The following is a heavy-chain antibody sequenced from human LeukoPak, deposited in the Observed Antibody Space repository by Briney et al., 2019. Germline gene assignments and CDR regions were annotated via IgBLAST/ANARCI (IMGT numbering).Heavy chain of an antibody. V-gene: IGHV4-59*01. J-gene: IGHJ6*02. D-gene: IGHD2-2*01. CDR3: ARGIVVVPAAIFHYYYGMDV. CDR1: GGSISSYY. Sequence: MASETLSLTCTVSGGSISSYYWSWIRQPPGKGLEWIGYIYYSGSTNYIPSLKSRVTISVDTSKNQFSLKLSSVTAADTAVYYCARGIVVVPAAIFHYYYGMDVWGQGTTVTVSS. CDR2: IYYSGST.